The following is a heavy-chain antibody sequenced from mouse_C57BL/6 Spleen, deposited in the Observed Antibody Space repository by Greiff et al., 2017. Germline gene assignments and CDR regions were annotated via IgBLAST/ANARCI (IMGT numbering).Heavy chain of an antibody. D-gene: IGHD2-1*01. J-gene: IGHJ3*01. CDR2: ISDGGSYT. CDR1: GFTFSSYA. V-gene: IGHV5-4*01. CDR3: ARGGGNYKFAY. Sequence: EVHLVESGGGLVKPGGSLKLSCAASGFTFSSYAMSWVRQTPEKRLEWVATISDGGSYTYYPDNVKGRFTISRDNAKNNLYLQMSHLKSEDTAMYYCARGGGNYKFAYWGQGTLVTVSA.